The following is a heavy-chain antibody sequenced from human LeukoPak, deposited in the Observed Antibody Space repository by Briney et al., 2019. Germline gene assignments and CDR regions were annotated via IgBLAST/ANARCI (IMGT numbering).Heavy chain of an antibody. CDR1: GVTFSSYW. CDR2: IKQDGSEK. J-gene: IGHJ4*02. D-gene: IGHD3-3*01. Sequence: GGSLRLACAASGVTFSSYWMSCGREAPGEGLECGANIKQDGSEKYYEDSVKGRFNISRDNAKNSLYLQMNSQRAEDPAVYYCAREFLTIFGVARPLDYWGQGTLVTVSS. CDR3: AREFLTIFGVARPLDY. V-gene: IGHV3-7*03.